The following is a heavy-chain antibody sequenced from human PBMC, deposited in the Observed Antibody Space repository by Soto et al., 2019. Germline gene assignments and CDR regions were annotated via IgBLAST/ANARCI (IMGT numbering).Heavy chain of an antibody. D-gene: IGHD6-13*01. J-gene: IGHJ5*02. CDR1: GFXFRSFT. CDR2: ISSNSAYI. CDR3: TRDASRDSSARGWFDP. Sequence: ILSCSASGFXFRSFTMNWVRQAPGKGLEWVSTISSNSAYIYYTDALRGRFTISRDNAKNSLHLQMNSLRAEDTAVYYCTRDASRDSSARGWFDPWGPGTLVTVSS. V-gene: IGHV3-21*01.